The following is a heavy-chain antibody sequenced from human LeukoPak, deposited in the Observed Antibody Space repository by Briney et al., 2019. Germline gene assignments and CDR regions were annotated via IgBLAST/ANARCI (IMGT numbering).Heavy chain of an antibody. V-gene: IGHV1-69*04. CDR3: ARGGSKDYSSSPYSFDI. CDR2: IIPILGIA. D-gene: IGHD2-15*01. Sequence: GASVTVSFKASGGTFSSYAIRWVRQAPGQGREGMGRIIPILGIANYAQKFQGRVTITADKSTSTAYMELSSLRSEDTAVYYCARGGSKDYSSSPYSFDIWGRETGDTLSS. CDR1: GGTFSSYA. J-gene: IGHJ3*02.